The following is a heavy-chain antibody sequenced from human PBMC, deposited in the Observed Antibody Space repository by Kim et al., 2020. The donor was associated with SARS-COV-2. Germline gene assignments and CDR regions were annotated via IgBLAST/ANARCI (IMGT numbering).Heavy chain of an antibody. CDR1: GFTFSAYG. CDR3: VKMRSWVPVPADAFEM. J-gene: IGHJ3*02. D-gene: IGHD2-2*01. Sequence: GGSLRLSCAASGFTFSAYGVSWVRRAPGKGLEWVSSITGGGGTYDADSVKGRFTISRDNSKNTLYLQMNSLRAEDTAVYYCVKMRSWVPVPADAFEMWGQGTLVTVSS. CDR2: ITGGGGT. V-gene: IGHV3-23*01.